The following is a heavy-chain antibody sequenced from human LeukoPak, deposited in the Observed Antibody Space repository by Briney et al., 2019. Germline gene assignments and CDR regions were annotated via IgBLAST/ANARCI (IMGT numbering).Heavy chain of an antibody. D-gene: IGHD6-19*01. Sequence: GRSLRLSCAASGFTFSSYGMHWVRQAPGKGLEWVAVIWYDGSNKYYADSVKGRFTISRDNSKNTLYLQMNNLRAEDTAVYYCAREGSGWYSFHYGMDVWGKGTTVTVSS. CDR1: GFTFSSYG. CDR2: IWYDGSNK. J-gene: IGHJ6*04. V-gene: IGHV3-33*01. CDR3: AREGSGWYSFHYGMDV.